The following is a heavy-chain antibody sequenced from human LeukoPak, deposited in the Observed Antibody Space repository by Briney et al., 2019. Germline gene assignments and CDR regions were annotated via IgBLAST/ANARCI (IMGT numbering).Heavy chain of an antibody. CDR1: GFTFRKYW. D-gene: IGHD1-26*01. CDR3: LTIVETTIDAFDI. J-gene: IGHJ3*02. Sequence: GGSLRLSCAASGFTFRKYWLHWVRQAPGKGLVWVSRINPDDESTSYANSVKGRFTISRDNAKSTLYLQMNSLRAEDTAVYYCLTIVETTIDAFDIWGQGTKVTVSS. CDR2: INPDDEST. V-gene: IGHV3-74*01.